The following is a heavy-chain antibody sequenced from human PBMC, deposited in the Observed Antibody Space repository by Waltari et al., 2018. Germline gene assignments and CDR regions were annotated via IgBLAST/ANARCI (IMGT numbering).Heavy chain of an antibody. CDR2: IRYDXSNX. D-gene: IGHD2-15*01. CDR3: AKDLRGXDLFGRGSGXLXX. V-gene: IGHV3-30*02. CDR1: GFTFSSYG. J-gene: IGHJ1*01. Sequence: QVXLVESGXGVVQPGGSLRLSCAASGFTFSSYGMHWVRPAXGQRLGWVAXIRYDXSNXXXADSVKGRFTISRXNSXNXLXLQMNSXRAEDTAVYYCAKDLRGXDLFGRGSGXLXXWGQGTXVXXXS.